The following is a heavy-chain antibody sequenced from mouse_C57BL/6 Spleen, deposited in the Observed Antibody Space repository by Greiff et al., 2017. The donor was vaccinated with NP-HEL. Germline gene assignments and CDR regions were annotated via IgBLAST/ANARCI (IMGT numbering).Heavy chain of an antibody. CDR3: ANYYGSSSFAY. Sequence: VQLVESGAELVKPGASVKLSCKASGYTFTSYWMQWVKQRPGQGLEWIGEIDPSDSYTNYNQKFKGKATLTVDTSSSTAYMQLSSLTSEDSAVYYCANYYGSSSFAYWGQGTLVTVSA. CDR1: GYTFTSYW. V-gene: IGHV1-50*01. CDR2: IDPSDSYT. D-gene: IGHD1-1*01. J-gene: IGHJ3*01.